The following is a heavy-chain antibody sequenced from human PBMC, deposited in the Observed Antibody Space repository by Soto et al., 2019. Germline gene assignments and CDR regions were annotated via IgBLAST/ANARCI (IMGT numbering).Heavy chain of an antibody. CDR2: ISSSSSYI. V-gene: IGHV3-21*01. CDR1: GFTFSSYS. D-gene: IGHD4-17*01. J-gene: IGHJ2*01. CDR3: ARDDVHPDYGDYGTEYWYFDL. Sequence: GGSLRLSCAASGFTFSSYSMNWVRQAPGKGLEWVSSISSSSSYIYYADSVKGRFTISRDNAKNSLYLQMNSLRAEDTAVYYCARDDVHPDYGDYGTEYWYFDLWGRGTLVTVSS.